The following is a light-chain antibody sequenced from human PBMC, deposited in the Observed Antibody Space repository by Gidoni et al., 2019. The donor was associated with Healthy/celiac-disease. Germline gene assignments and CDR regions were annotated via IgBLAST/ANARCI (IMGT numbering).Light chain of an antibody. CDR2: DVS. V-gene: IGLV2-14*01. Sequence: QSALTQPASVSGSPGQSITISCTGTSSDGDGYNYVSWYQPHPGKAPKLMIYDVSNRPSGVSNRFSGSKSGNTASLTISGLQAEDEADYYCSSYTSSSTGVFGGGTKLTVL. J-gene: IGLJ2*01. CDR1: SSDGDGYNY. CDR3: SSYTSSSTGV.